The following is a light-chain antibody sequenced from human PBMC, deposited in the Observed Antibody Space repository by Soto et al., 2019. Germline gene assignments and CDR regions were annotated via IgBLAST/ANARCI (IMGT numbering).Light chain of an antibody. CDR1: SSNIGSHT. J-gene: IGLJ2*01. Sequence: QSVLTQPPSASGTPGQRITISCSGSSSNIGSHTVNWHQQVPGTAPKLLIYSNNERPSGIPDRFSGSKSGTSASLAISGLQSGDEADYYCAAWDDSLNGVIFGGGTKFTVL. CDR2: SNN. CDR3: AAWDDSLNGVI. V-gene: IGLV1-44*01.